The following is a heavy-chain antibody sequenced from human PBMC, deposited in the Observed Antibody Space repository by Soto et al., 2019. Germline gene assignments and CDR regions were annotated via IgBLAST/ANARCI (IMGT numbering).Heavy chain of an antibody. CDR1: GGTFSSYA. CDR2: IIPIFGTA. V-gene: IGHV1-69*13. J-gene: IGHJ4*02. CDR3: AREISGYGDYYFDY. D-gene: IGHD4-17*01. Sequence: ASVKVSCKASGGTFSSYAISWVRQAPGQGLEWMGGIIPIFGTANYAQKFQGRVTITADESTSTAYMELSSLRSEDTAVYYCAREISGYGDYYFDYWGQGTLVTVSS.